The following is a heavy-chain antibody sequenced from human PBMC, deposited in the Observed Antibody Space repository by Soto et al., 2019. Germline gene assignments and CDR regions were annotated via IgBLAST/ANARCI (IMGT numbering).Heavy chain of an antibody. J-gene: IGHJ6*02. CDR1: GFTFSSYG. D-gene: IGHD3-3*01. CDR3: AKGPNRLITIFGVVISDGMDV. Sequence: PGGSLRLSCAASGFTFSSYGMHWVRQAPGKGLEWVAVISYDGSNKYYADSVKGRFTISRDNSKNTLYLQVNSLRAEDTAVYYCAKGPNRLITIFGVVISDGMDVWGQGTTVTVSS. V-gene: IGHV3-30*18. CDR2: ISYDGSNK.